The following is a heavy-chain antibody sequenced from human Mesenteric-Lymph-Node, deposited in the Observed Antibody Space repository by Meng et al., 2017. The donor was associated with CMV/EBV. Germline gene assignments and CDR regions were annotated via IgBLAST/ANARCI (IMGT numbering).Heavy chain of an antibody. V-gene: IGHV4-34*01. D-gene: IGHD4-23*01. CDR1: GGSFSGYY. CDR2: INHSGST. Sequence: QRQQWGAGLLKPSEPLSLTCAVYGGSFSGYYWSWIRQPPGKGLEWIGEINHSGSTNYNPSLKSRVTISVDTSKNQFSLKLSSVSAADTAVYYCARHQRWLKSEGGFNYWGQGTLVTVSS. J-gene: IGHJ4*02. CDR3: ARHQRWLKSEGGFNY.